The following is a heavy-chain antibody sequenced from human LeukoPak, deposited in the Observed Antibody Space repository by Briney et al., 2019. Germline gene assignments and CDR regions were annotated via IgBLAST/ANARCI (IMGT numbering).Heavy chain of an antibody. D-gene: IGHD6-13*01. Sequence: GGSLRLSCAASGFTFSSYGMSWVRQAPGKGLEWVANIKEDGSEKHYVDSVKDRFTISRDNAKNSLSLQMNSLTAEDTALYYCVRDAPGIAGADWGQGTLVTVSA. CDR3: VRDAPGIAGAD. J-gene: IGHJ4*02. CDR2: IKEDGSEK. CDR1: GFTFSSYG. V-gene: IGHV3-7*01.